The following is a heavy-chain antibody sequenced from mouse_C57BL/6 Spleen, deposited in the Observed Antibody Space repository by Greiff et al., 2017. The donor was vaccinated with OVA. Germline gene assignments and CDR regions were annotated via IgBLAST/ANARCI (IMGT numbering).Heavy chain of an antibody. CDR3: ARSPSYYGSSYEAMDY. J-gene: IGHJ4*01. D-gene: IGHD1-1*01. CDR1: GYTFTSYW. V-gene: IGHV1-55*01. Sequence: QVQLQQPGAELVKPGASVKMSCKASGYTFTSYWITWVKQRPGQGLEWIGDIYPGSGSTNYNEKFKSKATLTVDTSSSTAYMQLSSLTSEDSAVYYCARSPSYYGSSYEAMDYWGQGTSVTVSS. CDR2: IYPGSGST.